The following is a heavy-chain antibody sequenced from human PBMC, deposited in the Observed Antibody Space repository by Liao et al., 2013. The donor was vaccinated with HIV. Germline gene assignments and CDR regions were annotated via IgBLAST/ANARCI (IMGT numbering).Heavy chain of an antibody. Sequence: QVQLQESGPGLVKPSETLSLTCTVSDGSINNYYWSWIRQPAGKGLEWIGHFYSTGSTYYNPSLKSRVTISVDTSKNQFSLKLTSVTAADTAVYYCARVKASLVGSTDYWGQGTLVTVSS. CDR2: FYSTGST. D-gene: IGHD1-26*01. CDR1: DGSINNYY. CDR3: ARVKASLVGSTDY. J-gene: IGHJ4*02. V-gene: IGHV4-4*07.